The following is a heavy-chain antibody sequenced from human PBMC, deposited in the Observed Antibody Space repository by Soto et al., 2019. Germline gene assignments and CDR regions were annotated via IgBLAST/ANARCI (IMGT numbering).Heavy chain of an antibody. CDR1: GGSLSSYY. CDR2: IYYTGST. V-gene: IGHV4-59*01. Sequence: PSETLSLTCSVSGGSLSSYYWSWIRQSPGKGLEWIGYIYYTGSTNYNPSLESRVTISVDTSTNQFSLKLNSVTAADTAVYYCARARRSQYYYYGMDVWGPGTTVTVSS. J-gene: IGHJ6*02. CDR3: ARARRSQYYYYGMDV.